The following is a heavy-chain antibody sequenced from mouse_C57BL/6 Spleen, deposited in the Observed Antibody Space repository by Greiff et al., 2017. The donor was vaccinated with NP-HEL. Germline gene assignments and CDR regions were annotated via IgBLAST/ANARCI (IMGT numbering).Heavy chain of an antibody. CDR1: GYTFTSYW. V-gene: IGHV1-55*01. D-gene: IGHD1-1*01. Sequence: QVQLQQSGAELVKPGASVKMSCKASGYTFTSYWITWVKQRPGQGLEWIGDIYPGSGSTNYNEKFKSKATLTVDTSSSKAYMQLSSLTSEDSAVYYFARRDYYGSSYGGYYAMDYWGQGTSVTVSS. J-gene: IGHJ4*01. CDR3: ARRDYYGSSYGGYYAMDY. CDR2: IYPGSGST.